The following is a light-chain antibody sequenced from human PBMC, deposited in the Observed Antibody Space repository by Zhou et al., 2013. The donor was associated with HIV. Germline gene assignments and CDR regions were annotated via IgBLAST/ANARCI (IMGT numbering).Light chain of an antibody. J-gene: IGKJ2*01. Sequence: EIVMTQSPATLSVSPGERATLSCRASQSVSSNLAWYQQKPGQAPRLLIYGASTRATGIPARFSGSGSRTDFTLTISSLEPEDFAIYYCQQRGDWPYTFGQGTKLEI. V-gene: IGKV3-15*01. CDR2: GAS. CDR3: QQRGDWPYT. CDR1: QSVSSN.